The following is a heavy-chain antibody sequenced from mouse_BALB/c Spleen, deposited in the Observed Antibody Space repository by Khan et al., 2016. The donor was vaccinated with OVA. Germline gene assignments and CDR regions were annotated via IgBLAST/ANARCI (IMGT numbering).Heavy chain of an antibody. CDR2: ITYSGST. J-gene: IGHJ3*01. CDR3: ARGRAY. D-gene: IGHD3-3*01. V-gene: IGHV3-2*02. CDR1: GYSITSDYA. Sequence: EVQLQESGPGLVKPSQSLSLTCTVTGYSITSDYAWNWIRQFPGNKLEWMGYITYSGSTSYIPSLKSRISITRDTSTNQFFLQLNSVTYEDTATYYCARGRAYWGQGTLVTVSA.